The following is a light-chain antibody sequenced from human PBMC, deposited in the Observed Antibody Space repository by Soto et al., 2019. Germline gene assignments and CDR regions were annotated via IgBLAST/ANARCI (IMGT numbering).Light chain of an antibody. CDR2: GVT. Sequence: QSALTQPASVSGSPGQSITISCTGTSSDVGGYNYVSWYQQLPGTAPKLMIYGVTNRPSGVSNRFSGSKSGNTASLTISGLQAEDEADFFCCSYAGNGAWVFGGGTKLTVL. V-gene: IGLV2-14*01. J-gene: IGLJ3*02. CDR1: SSDVGGYNY. CDR3: CSYAGNGAWV.